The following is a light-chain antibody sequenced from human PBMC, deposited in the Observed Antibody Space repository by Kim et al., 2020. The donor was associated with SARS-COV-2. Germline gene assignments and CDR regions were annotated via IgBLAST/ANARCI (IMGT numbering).Light chain of an antibody. V-gene: IGKV1-5*03. J-gene: IGKJ4*01. CDR2: KAS. Sequence: DIQMTQSPSTLSASIGDRVTITCRASQNINIWVAWYQQKPGKAPKLLISKASSLQSGAPSRFSGGGSATDFTLTISALQPDDLAVYYCQQYEAYPLTFGGGTKVDIK. CDR1: QNINIW. CDR3: QQYEAYPLT.